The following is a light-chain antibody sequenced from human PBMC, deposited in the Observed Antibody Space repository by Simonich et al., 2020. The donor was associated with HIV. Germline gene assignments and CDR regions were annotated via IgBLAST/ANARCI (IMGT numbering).Light chain of an antibody. V-gene: IGLV2-11*01. CDR2: DVS. J-gene: IGLJ3*02. CDR3: TSYTSSSTWV. Sequence: QSALTQPRSVSGSPGQSVTISCTGTSSDVGGYNYFSWYQQHPGKAPKLMIYDVSKRPSGVSNRFSGSKSGNTASLTISGLQAEDEADYYCTSYTSSSTWVFGGGTKLTVL. CDR1: SSDVGGYNY.